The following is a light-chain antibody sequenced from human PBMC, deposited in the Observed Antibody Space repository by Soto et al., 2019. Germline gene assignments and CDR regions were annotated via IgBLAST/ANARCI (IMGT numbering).Light chain of an antibody. Sequence: ASIGDRVTITCRASQNINNWIAWYQQKPGKAPKFLIYDASTLESGVPSRFSGSGFGTEFSLTISSLQPDDFGSYYCQHMRTFGQGTKVDIK. V-gene: IGKV1-5*01. CDR2: DAS. CDR1: QNINNW. CDR3: QHMRT. J-gene: IGKJ1*01.